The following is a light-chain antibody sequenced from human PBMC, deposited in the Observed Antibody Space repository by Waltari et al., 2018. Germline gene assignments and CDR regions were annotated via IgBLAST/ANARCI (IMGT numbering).Light chain of an antibody. J-gene: IGKJ4*01. V-gene: IGKV3-20*01. CDR1: ERISNNY. CDR3: QQYGSSPPP. Sequence: DIVLTQSPGTLSLSPGERATLSCRTSERISNNYLAWYQQKPGQAPRLLIFAASSRATGIPDRFSGSGSGTDFTLTINRLEPEDFAVYYCQQYGSSPPPFGGGTKVEIK. CDR2: AAS.